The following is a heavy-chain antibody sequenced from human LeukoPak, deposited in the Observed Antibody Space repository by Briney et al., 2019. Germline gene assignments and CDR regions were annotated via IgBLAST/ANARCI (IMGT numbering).Heavy chain of an antibody. V-gene: IGHV3-33*01. Sequence: GRSLRLSCAASGFTFSSYGMHWVRQAPGKGLEWVAVIWYDGSNKYYADTVKGRFTISRDNSKNTLYLQMNSLRAEDTAVYYCARDYLDWYFDLWGRGTLVTVSS. J-gene: IGHJ2*01. CDR3: ARDYLDWYFDL. CDR1: GFTFSSYG. CDR2: IWYDGSNK.